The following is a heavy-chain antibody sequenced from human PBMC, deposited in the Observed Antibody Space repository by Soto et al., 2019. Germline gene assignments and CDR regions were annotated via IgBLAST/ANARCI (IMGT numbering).Heavy chain of an antibody. Sequence: SETLSLTCTVSGGSISSGGYYWSWIRQHPGKGLEWIGYIYYSGSTYYNPSLKSRVTISVDTSKNQFSLKLSSVTAADTAVYYCARDRQGITIFGVEHYGMDVWGQGTTVTVSS. V-gene: IGHV4-31*03. CDR2: IYYSGST. CDR1: GGSISSGGYY. J-gene: IGHJ6*02. D-gene: IGHD3-3*01. CDR3: ARDRQGITIFGVEHYGMDV.